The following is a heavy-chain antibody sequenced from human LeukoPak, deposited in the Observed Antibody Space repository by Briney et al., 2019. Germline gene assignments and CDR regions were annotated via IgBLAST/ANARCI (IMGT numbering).Heavy chain of an antibody. CDR2: IYPGDSDT. Sequence: ASVKVSCKASGYTFTSYWIGWVRQMPGKGLEWMGIIYPGDSDTRYSPSFQGQVTISADKSISTAYLQWSSLKASDTAMYYCARHESLWLGPDYWGQGTLVTVSS. V-gene: IGHV5-51*01. CDR3: ARHESLWLGPDY. D-gene: IGHD6-19*01. J-gene: IGHJ4*02. CDR1: GYTFTSYW.